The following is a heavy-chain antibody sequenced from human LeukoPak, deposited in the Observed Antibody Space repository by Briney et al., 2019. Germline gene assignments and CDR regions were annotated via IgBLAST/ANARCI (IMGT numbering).Heavy chain of an antibody. Sequence: GGSLRLSCAASGFTVSSYSMNWVRQAPGKGLEWVSYISSSSSTIYYADPVQGRFTISRDNAKNSLYLQMNSLRDEDTAVYYCARVQPPPTVVTPRYYYYGMDVWGQGTTVTVPS. D-gene: IGHD4-23*01. V-gene: IGHV3-48*02. CDR3: ARVQPPPTVVTPRYYYYGMDV. J-gene: IGHJ6*02. CDR1: GFTVSSYS. CDR2: ISSSSSTI.